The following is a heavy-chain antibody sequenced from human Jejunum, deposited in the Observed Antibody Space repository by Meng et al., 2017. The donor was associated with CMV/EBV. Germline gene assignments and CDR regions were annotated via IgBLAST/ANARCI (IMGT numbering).Heavy chain of an antibody. V-gene: IGHV3-20*03. J-gene: IGHJ6*02. Sequence: AASGFTFGGHGMSWVRQAPGKGLEWVSGIDWNGSTTAYADSVKGRFTISRDNAKNSLYLHMISLRAEDTALYYCARDFSYYSLDVWGQGTTVTVSS. CDR2: IDWNGSTT. CDR3: ARDFSYYSLDV. D-gene: IGHD2/OR15-2a*01. CDR1: GFTFGGHG.